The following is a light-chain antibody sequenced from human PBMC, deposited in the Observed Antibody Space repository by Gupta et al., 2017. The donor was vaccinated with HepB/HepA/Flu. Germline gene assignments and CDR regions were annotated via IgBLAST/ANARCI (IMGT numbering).Light chain of an antibody. CDR2: DVT. CDR1: SSDIENYNL. Sequence: SCTGTSSDIENYNLVSWYQQHPDKAPQLIIYDVTKRPSGVSNRFSASKSGNTASLTISGLQAEDEADYYCCSYADVGTYVFGGGTRLTVL. CDR3: CSYADVGTYV. V-gene: IGLV2-23*02. J-gene: IGLJ3*02.